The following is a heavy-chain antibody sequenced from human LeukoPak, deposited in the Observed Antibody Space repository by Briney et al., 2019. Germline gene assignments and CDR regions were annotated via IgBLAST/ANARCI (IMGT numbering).Heavy chain of an antibody. CDR1: GGSISNYY. V-gene: IGHV4-59*08. CDR3: ARHSGASPHYFDY. D-gene: IGHD1-26*01. CDR2: IYYSGTT. J-gene: IGHJ4*02. Sequence: SETLSLTCTVSGGSISNYYWSWIRQPPGKGLEWIGFIYYSGTTHYNPSLKSRVAMSVATSNNQFSLRLSSVTAADTAIYYCARHSGASPHYFDYWGQGALVTVSS.